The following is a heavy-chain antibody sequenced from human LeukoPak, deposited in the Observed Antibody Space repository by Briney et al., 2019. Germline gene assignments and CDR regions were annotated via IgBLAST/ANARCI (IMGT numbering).Heavy chain of an antibody. Sequence: SQTLSLTCTVSGGSIGDYYWSWIRQPPGQGLEWLGDIHYSGNTYYNPSLQSRLIISIDASKNQFSLNLSSVTAADTAVYYCARESPPDAFDIWGRGTVVTVSS. CDR1: GGSIGDYY. CDR3: ARESPPDAFDI. CDR2: IHYSGNT. V-gene: IGHV4-30-4*01. J-gene: IGHJ3*02.